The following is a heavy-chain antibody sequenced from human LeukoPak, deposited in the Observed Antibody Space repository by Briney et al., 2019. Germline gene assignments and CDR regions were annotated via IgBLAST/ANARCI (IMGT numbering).Heavy chain of an antibody. V-gene: IGHV5-51*01. CDR2: IYPGDSDT. Sequence: RGESLKISCKGSGYSFTSYWIGWVRQMPGKGLEWMGIIYPGDSDTRYSPSFQGQVTISADKSISTAYLQWSSLKASDTAMYYCARHGLETYYYDPSWFDPWGQGTLVTVSS. CDR3: ARHGLETYYYDPSWFDP. D-gene: IGHD3-22*01. J-gene: IGHJ5*02. CDR1: GYSFTSYW.